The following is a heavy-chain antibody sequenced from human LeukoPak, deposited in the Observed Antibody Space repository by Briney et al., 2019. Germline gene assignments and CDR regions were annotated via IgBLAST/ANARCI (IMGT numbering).Heavy chain of an antibody. V-gene: IGHV4-30-2*01. D-gene: IGHD1-14*01. Sequence: LVNPTQTLTLTCTFSGFSLSTSGMCVSWIRQPPGKGLEWIGYIYHSGSTYYNPSLKSRVTISVDRSKNQFSLKLSSVTAADTAVYYCARETEPQSKEPDAFDIWGQGTMVTVSS. J-gene: IGHJ3*02. CDR1: GFSLSTSGMC. CDR2: IYHSGST. CDR3: ARETEPQSKEPDAFDI.